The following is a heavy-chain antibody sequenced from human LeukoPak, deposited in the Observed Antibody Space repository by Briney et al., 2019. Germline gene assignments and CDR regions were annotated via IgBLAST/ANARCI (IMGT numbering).Heavy chain of an antibody. J-gene: IGHJ4*02. CDR1: GYTFTSYA. D-gene: IGHD3-3*01. Sequence: ASVKVSCKASGYTFTSYAMNWVRQAPGQGLEWMGWVNTNTGNPTYAQGFTGRFVFSLDTSVSTAYLQISSLKAEDTAVYYCARSYYHFWSDYQYPGDYWGQGTLVTVSS. V-gene: IGHV7-4-1*02. CDR2: VNTNTGNP. CDR3: ARSYYHFWSDYQYPGDY.